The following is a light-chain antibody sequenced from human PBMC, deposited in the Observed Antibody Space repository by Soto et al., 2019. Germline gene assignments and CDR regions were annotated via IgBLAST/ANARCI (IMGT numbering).Light chain of an antibody. CDR1: SSNIGANRF. V-gene: IGLV1-44*01. CDR3: VAWDDSLNGFV. J-gene: IGLJ1*01. Sequence: QSVLTQPPSASGTPGQRVTISCSGSSSNIGANRFVNWYQQLPWTAPDVLIYNDNQRPSGVPDRFSGSKSGTSAYLAISGLQSEDEADYYCVAWDDSLNGFVFGTGTKLTVL. CDR2: NDN.